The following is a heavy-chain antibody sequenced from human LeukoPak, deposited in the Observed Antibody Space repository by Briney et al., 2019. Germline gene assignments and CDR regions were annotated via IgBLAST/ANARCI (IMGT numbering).Heavy chain of an antibody. CDR3: AKDMRFDWTPYYFDY. J-gene: IGHJ4*02. D-gene: IGHD3-9*01. Sequence: GGSLRLSCAASGFTFSSYAMSWVRQAPGKGLEWVSAISGSGGSTYYADSVKGRFTISRDNSKNTPYLQMNSLRAEDTAVYYCAKDMRFDWTPYYFDYWGQGTLVTVSS. CDR1: GFTFSSYA. V-gene: IGHV3-23*01. CDR2: ISGSGGST.